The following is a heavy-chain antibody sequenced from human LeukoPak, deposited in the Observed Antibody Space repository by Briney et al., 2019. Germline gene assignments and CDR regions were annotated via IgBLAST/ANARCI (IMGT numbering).Heavy chain of an antibody. V-gene: IGHV3-48*04. Sequence: GGSLRLSCAASGFTFSSYSMNWVLQAPGKGLEWVSYISSSSSTIYYADSVKGRFTISRDNAKNSLYLQMNSLRVEDTAVYYCAREARFGELSLNYWGQGTLVTVSS. CDR3: AREARFGELSLNY. J-gene: IGHJ4*02. CDR2: ISSSSSTI. D-gene: IGHD3-10*01. CDR1: GFTFSSYS.